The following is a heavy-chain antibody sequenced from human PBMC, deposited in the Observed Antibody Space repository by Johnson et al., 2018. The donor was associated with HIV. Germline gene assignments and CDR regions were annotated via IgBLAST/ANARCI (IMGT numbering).Heavy chain of an antibody. Sequence: EVQLVESGGGVVRPGGSLRLSCAASGFTFDDYGMSWVRQAPGKGLEWVSGINWNCGSTGYADSVKGRFTISRDNAKNSLYLQMNSLRAEDTALYYCARDRRYYGSGSYGGAFDIWGQGTMVTVSS. CDR2: INWNCGST. CDR3: ARDRRYYGSGSYGGAFDI. J-gene: IGHJ3*02. V-gene: IGHV3-20*04. D-gene: IGHD3-10*01. CDR1: GFTFDDYG.